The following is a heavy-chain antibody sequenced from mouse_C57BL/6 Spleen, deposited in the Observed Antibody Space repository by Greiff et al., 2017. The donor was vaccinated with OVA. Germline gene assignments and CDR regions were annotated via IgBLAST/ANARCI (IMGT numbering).Heavy chain of an antibody. D-gene: IGHD2-2*01. Sequence: VQLPQPGAELVKPGASVTLSCKASGYTFTSYWMHWVKQRPGQGLEWIGMIHPNSGSTNYHEKFKSKATLTVEKSSSTAYMQLSSLTSEDSAVYYCADGYDENFADWGQGTLVTVSA. J-gene: IGHJ3*01. CDR1: GYTFTSYW. CDR3: ADGYDENFAD. V-gene: IGHV1-64*01. CDR2: IHPNSGST.